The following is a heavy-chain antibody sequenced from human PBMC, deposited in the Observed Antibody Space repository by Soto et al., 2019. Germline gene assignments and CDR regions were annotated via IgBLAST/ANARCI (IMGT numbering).Heavy chain of an antibody. Sequence: PSQTHSLTCAISWYIFSVDIAAWNWIRQSPSRGLEWLGRTYYRSKWYNDYAESVKSRITISPDTSKNQVSLQLNSVTPEDTAVYYCARGSRGLTWFDSWGQGTLVTVS. CDR3: ARGSRGLTWFDS. V-gene: IGHV6-1*01. CDR2: TYYRSKWYN. D-gene: IGHD2-15*01. CDR1: WYIFSVDIAA. J-gene: IGHJ5*01.